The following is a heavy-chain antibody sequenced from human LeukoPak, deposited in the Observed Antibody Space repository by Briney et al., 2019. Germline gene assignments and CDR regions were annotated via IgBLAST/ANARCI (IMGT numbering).Heavy chain of an antibody. Sequence: GGSLRLSCAASGFTFSSYSMNWVRQAPGKGLEWVSSISSSSSYIYYADSVKGRFTISRDNAKNSLYLQMNSLRAEDTAVYYCARDLLRIAVAGRGVFDYWGQGTLVTVSS. D-gene: IGHD6-19*01. CDR2: ISSSSSYI. CDR3: ARDLLRIAVAGRGVFDY. J-gene: IGHJ4*02. V-gene: IGHV3-21*01. CDR1: GFTFSSYS.